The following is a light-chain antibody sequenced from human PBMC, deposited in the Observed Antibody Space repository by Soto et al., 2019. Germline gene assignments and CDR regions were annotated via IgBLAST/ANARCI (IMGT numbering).Light chain of an antibody. CDR1: QSVSSS. CDR2: DAA. J-gene: IGKJ3*01. V-gene: IGKV3-11*01. Sequence: EIVLTQSPDTLSLSPGERATLSCRASQSVSSSLAWYQQKPGQAPRLLIYDAANRATGIPARFSGSGSGTECTLTISSLEPEDFAVYYCQQRSNWPPEVTFGPGTKVDIK. CDR3: QQRSNWPPEVT.